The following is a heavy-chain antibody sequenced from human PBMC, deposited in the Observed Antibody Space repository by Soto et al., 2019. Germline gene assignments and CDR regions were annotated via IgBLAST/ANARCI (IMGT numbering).Heavy chain of an antibody. V-gene: IGHV3-23*01. J-gene: IGHJ4*02. CDR3: AKDRGCSSATCYQAD. CDR1: GFAFSTYG. CDR2: INAGGRSA. D-gene: IGHD2-2*01. Sequence: GGSLRLSCVASGFAFSTYGMSWVRQAPGQGLEWVSAINAGGRSAYYADSVKGRFIISRDNSKNTLFLQMNSLRAEDTAVYYCAKDRGCSSATCYQADWGQGSLVTVSS.